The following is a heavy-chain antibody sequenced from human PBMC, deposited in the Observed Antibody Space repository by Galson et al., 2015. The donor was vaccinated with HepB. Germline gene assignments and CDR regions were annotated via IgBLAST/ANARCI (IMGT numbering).Heavy chain of an antibody. V-gene: IGHV3-21*01. J-gene: IGHJ4*02. Sequence: SLRLSCAASGFTFSSYSMNWVRQAPGKGLEWVSSISSSSSYIYYADSVKGRFTISRDNAKNSLYLQMNSLRAEDTAVYYCARDQGWNYVRSDYWGQGTLVTVSS. D-gene: IGHD1-7*01. CDR3: ARDQGWNYVRSDY. CDR2: ISSSSSYI. CDR1: GFTFSSYS.